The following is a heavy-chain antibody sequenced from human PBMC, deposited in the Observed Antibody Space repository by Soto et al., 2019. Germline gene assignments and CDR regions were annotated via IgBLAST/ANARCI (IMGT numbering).Heavy chain of an antibody. CDR2: IHYSGAK. CDR1: GGPIRDEYHY. Sequence: SETLSLTCTISGGPIRDEYHYWSWVRQSPGKGLEWIGHIHYSGAKYLSGALEGRVTMSLDTSKNQFSMHLRSVTAADTATYFCARDRPVGPFSYKGDDGMDVWGQGTTVTVSS. V-gene: IGHV4-30-4*01. D-gene: IGHD3-3*02. J-gene: IGHJ6*02. CDR3: ARDRPVGPFSYKGDDGMDV.